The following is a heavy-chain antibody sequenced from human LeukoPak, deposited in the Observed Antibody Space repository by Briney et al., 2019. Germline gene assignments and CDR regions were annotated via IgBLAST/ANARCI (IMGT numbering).Heavy chain of an antibody. Sequence: PGGSLRLSCAASAFSLNAYNMNWVRQAPGKGLEWVSSISYTGTYIYYADSVKGRFTISRDNAQNSLYLQMNSLRAEDTAIYYCVRDRGTYRPIDYWGQGTLVTVSS. D-gene: IGHD1-26*01. CDR1: AFSLNAYN. CDR3: VRDRGTYRPIDY. CDR2: ISYTGTYI. J-gene: IGHJ4*02. V-gene: IGHV3-21*04.